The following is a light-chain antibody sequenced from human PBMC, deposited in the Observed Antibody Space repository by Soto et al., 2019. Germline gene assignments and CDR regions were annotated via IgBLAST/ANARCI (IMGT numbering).Light chain of an antibody. CDR3: QQRSDWPLS. V-gene: IGKV3-11*01. J-gene: IGKJ1*01. CDR2: DAS. Sequence: EILLTHSPSTLSLSPLEISTLSCRASQSVTNYLAWYQQKPGQAPRLLIYDASNRATGIPARFSGSGSGSDFTLTISSLEPEDFAVYYCQQRSDWPLSFGQGTKVDIK. CDR1: QSVTNY.